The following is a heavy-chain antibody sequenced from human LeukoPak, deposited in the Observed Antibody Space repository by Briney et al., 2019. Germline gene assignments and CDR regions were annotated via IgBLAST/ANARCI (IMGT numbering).Heavy chain of an antibody. Sequence: PGGSLRLSCAASGFTFSSYSMNWVRQAPGKGLEWVSSIRSSSSYIYYADSVKGRFTISRDNAKNSLYLQMNSLRAEDTAVYYCARTVGATRPVDYWGQGTLVTVSS. V-gene: IGHV3-21*01. J-gene: IGHJ4*02. CDR2: IRSSSSYI. D-gene: IGHD1-26*01. CDR1: GFTFSSYS. CDR3: ARTVGATRPVDY.